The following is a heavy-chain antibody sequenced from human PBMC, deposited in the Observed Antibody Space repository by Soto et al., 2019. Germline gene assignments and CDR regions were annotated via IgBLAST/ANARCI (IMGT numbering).Heavy chain of an antibody. Sequence: QGHLVQSGAEVKKPGTSVKVSCKASGYTFTRYGISWVRQAPGQGLEWMGWISGYNGATNYAQKLQGRGTMTIATSTSTAYMELRSLTSDDTAVYYCAKKGQPLYYYYGLDVWGQGTRVTVSS. V-gene: IGHV1-18*01. CDR2: ISGYNGAT. CDR1: GYTFTRYG. CDR3: AKKGQPLYYYYGLDV. J-gene: IGHJ6*02.